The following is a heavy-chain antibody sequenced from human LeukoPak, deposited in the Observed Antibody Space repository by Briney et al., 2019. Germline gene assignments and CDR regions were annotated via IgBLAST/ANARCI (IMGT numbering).Heavy chain of an antibody. Sequence: PGGSLRLSCAASGFTFSSYWMSWVRQAPGKGLEWVASINEDGSDKYYVDSVKGRFTISIDNAKNSLYLQMNSLTAEDTAVYYCARDTYRFDDYWGQGTLITVSS. J-gene: IGHJ4*02. V-gene: IGHV3-7*01. CDR1: GFTFSSYW. CDR2: INEDGSDK. CDR3: ARDTYRFDDY.